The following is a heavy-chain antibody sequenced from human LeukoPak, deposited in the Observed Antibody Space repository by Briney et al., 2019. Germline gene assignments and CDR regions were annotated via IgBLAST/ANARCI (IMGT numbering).Heavy chain of an antibody. CDR3: ARTLGGYSYGYVGYYFDY. V-gene: IGHV3-21*01. D-gene: IGHD5-18*01. CDR1: GFSFSSYS. CDR2: ISSSSSYI. J-gene: IGHJ4*02. Sequence: GESLRVSCAASGFSFSSYSMNWVRQAPGKWLEWVSSISSSSSYIYYADSVKGRFTISRDNAKNSLYLQMNSLRAEDTAVYYCARTLGGYSYGYVGYYFDYWGQGTLVTVSS.